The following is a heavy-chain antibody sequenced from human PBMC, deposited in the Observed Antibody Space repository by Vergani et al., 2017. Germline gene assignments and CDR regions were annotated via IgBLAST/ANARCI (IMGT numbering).Heavy chain of an antibody. CDR1: GFTFTNYG. Sequence: QVQLVESGGGVVQPGGSLRLSCAASGFTFTNYGMHWVRQAPGKGLEWVAFTRYDGIVEYYGDSVRGRFTISRDNSKNTLYLQMNRLRPEDTALYYCAKGYSSDWYGGACDYWGQGTLVTVSS. CDR3: AKGYSSDWYGGACDY. CDR2: TRYDGIVE. V-gene: IGHV3-30*02. D-gene: IGHD6-19*01. J-gene: IGHJ4*02.